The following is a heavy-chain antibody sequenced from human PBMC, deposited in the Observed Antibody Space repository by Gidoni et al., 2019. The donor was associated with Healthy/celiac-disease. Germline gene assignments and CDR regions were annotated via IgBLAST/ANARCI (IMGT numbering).Heavy chain of an antibody. V-gene: IGHV4-34*01. Sequence: QVQLQQWGAGLLKPSDTLSLTCAVSGGSFSGYYWSWIRQPPGKGLEWIGEINHSGSNNYNPSLKSRVTISGDTSKNQFSLKLSTVTAADTAVYYCARGADYGEYHVYFDYWGQGTLVTVSS. CDR2: INHSGSN. CDR3: ARGADYGEYHVYFDY. CDR1: GGSFSGYY. J-gene: IGHJ4*02. D-gene: IGHD4-17*01.